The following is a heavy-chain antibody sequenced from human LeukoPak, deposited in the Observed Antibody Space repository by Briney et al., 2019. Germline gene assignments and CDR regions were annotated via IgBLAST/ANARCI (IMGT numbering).Heavy chain of an antibody. Sequence: TGVSLRLSCAVSGFPFSSYSMNWVRQAPGKGLEWVSYISASGSNIYYLDAVKGRFTVSRDNAMNSLFLQMDRPRAEDTAIYYCVRVKGTYFDFWGQGTPVTVSS. CDR2: ISASGSNI. D-gene: IGHD1-1*01. CDR1: GFPFSSYS. V-gene: IGHV3-48*01. CDR3: VRVKGTYFDF. J-gene: IGHJ4*02.